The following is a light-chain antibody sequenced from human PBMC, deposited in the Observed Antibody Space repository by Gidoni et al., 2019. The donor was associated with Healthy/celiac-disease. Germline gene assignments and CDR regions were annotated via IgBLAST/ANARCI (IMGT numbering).Light chain of an antibody. J-gene: IGKJ2*01. CDR2: GAS. CDR1: QSVSSSY. CDR3: QQYGSSPYT. Sequence: EVLFTQSPGPLSLSPGERATLSCSARQSVSSSYLAWYQQKPGQAPRLRIYGASSRATGIPDRFSGSGSGTDFTLTISRLEPEDFAVYYCQQYGSSPYTFGQGTKLEIK. V-gene: IGKV3-20*01.